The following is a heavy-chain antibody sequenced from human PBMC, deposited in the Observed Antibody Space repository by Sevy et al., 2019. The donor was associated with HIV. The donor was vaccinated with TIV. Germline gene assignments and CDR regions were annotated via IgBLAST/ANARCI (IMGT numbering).Heavy chain of an antibody. CDR2: ISHDGSHK. Sequence: GGSLRLSCVASGFTFRTYGIHWVRQAPGKGLEWVAVISHDGSHKYNADSVKGRFIISRENSKNALYLQMSSLRVDDTAGYYCANGLTPNLLDYHLWSGSSGMDVWGQGTTVTVSS. CDR3: ANGLTPNLLDYHLWSGSSGMDV. J-gene: IGHJ6*02. D-gene: IGHD3-3*01. CDR1: GFTFRTYG. V-gene: IGHV3-30*18.